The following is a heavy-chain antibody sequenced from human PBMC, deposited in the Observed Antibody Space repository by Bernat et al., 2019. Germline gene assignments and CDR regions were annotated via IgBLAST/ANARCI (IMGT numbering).Heavy chain of an antibody. CDR3: ARDPGWGALDL. V-gene: IGHV3-7*03. D-gene: IGHD3-16*01. J-gene: IGHJ3*01. CDR1: GFTFLSHW. Sequence: VQLVQSGAALVQPGGSLRLSCAASGFTFLSHWMCWLRQAPGKVLEWVANIKSDGSAKYYVDSVKGRFTISRDNVNNSLYLQMNSLRADDTAVYYCARDPGWGALDLWGQGTMVTVSS. CDR2: IKSDGSAK.